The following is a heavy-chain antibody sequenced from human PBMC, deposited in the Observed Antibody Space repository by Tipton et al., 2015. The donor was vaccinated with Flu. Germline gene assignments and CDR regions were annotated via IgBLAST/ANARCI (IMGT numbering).Heavy chain of an antibody. Sequence: GSLRLSCAASRFTFSTYWMDWVRQAPGKGLEWVANINQDGSGKYYVDSVKGRFTISRDNAKNSLYLQLNSLRAEDTAVYYCSIRLNSWGQGTLVTVSS. CDR1: RFTFSTYW. V-gene: IGHV3-7*01. CDR2: INQDGSGK. D-gene: IGHD2-21*02. J-gene: IGHJ4*02. CDR3: SIRLNS.